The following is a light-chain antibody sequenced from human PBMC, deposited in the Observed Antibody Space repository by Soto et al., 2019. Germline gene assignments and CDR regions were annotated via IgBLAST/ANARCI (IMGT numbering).Light chain of an antibody. CDR1: QSLLHSNGYNY. Sequence: DIVMTQSPLSLPVTPGEPASISCRSNQSLLHSNGYNYLDWYLQRPGQSPQLLIYLGSNRASGVPDRFSGSASGTDFTLKISRVEAEDVGVYYCMQALQTQWTFGQGTKVEIK. CDR2: LGS. J-gene: IGKJ1*01. V-gene: IGKV2-28*01. CDR3: MQALQTQWT.